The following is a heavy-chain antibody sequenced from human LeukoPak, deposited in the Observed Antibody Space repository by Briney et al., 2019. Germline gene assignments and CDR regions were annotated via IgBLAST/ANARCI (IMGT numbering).Heavy chain of an antibody. J-gene: IGHJ4*02. CDR3: ARDPRNYGIDY. Sequence: SGGSLRLSCAASGFTFSSYWMHWVRQAPGKGLVWVSRINSDGSSTSYADSVKGRFTISGDNAKNTLYLQMNSLRAEDTAVYYCARDPRNYGIDYWGQGTLVTVSS. CDR2: INSDGSST. D-gene: IGHD1-7*01. V-gene: IGHV3-74*01. CDR1: GFTFSSYW.